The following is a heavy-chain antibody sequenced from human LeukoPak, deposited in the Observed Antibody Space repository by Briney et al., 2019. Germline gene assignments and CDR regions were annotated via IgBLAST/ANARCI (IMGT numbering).Heavy chain of an antibody. J-gene: IGHJ4*02. CDR2: IWYDGSNK. CDR3: ARDSCSSTSCYGGYSFDY. V-gene: IGHV3-33*01. Sequence: GRSLRLSCAASGFTFSSYGMHWVRQAPGKGLEWVAVIWYDGSNKYYADSVKGRFTISRDNSKNTLYLQMNSLRAEDTAVYYCARDSCSSTSCYGGYSFDYWGQGTLVTVSP. D-gene: IGHD2-2*01. CDR1: GFTFSSYG.